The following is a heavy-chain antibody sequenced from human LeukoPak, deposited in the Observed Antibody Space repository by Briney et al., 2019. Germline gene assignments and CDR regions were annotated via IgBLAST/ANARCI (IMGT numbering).Heavy chain of an antibody. CDR3: TKSDWFDP. CDR1: GFTFTSSW. J-gene: IGHJ5*02. V-gene: IGHV3-7*02. D-gene: IGHD3-3*01. Sequence: GGSLRLSCAASGFTFTSSWMTWVRQAPGKGLEWVAHIKEDGTEEYYIDSVEGRFTISRDNAKNSLYLQMNSLRVEDTAVYYCTKSDWFDPWGQGTLVTVSS. CDR2: IKEDGTEE.